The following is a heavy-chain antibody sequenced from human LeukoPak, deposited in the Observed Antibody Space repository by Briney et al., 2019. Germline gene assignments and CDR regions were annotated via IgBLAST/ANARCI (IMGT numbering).Heavy chain of an antibody. J-gene: IGHJ4*02. CDR2: IYYSGST. D-gene: IGHD5-18*01. V-gene: IGHV4-31*02. Sequence: GXXXXGGXXXSWIRQHPGNGLXXIGYIYYSGSTYYNPSLKSRVTISVDTSKNQFSLKLSSVTAADTAVYYCARGGYSYGPEYYFDYWGQGTLVTVSS. CDR1: GXXXXGGXX. CDR3: ARGGYSYGPEYYFDY.